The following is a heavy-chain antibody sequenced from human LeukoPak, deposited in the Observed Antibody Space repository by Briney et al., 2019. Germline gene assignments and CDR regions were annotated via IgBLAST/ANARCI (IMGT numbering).Heavy chain of an antibody. D-gene: IGHD5-18*01. Sequence: GGSLRLSCAASGFTFIDYYMSWIRQAPGKGLEGVSYISSSGSTIYYADSVKGRFTISSDNAKNSLYLQMNSLRAEDTAEYYCASITARNWFDPWGQGTLVTVSS. CDR2: ISSSGSTI. V-gene: IGHV3-11*01. J-gene: IGHJ5*02. CDR3: ASITARNWFDP. CDR1: GFTFIDYY.